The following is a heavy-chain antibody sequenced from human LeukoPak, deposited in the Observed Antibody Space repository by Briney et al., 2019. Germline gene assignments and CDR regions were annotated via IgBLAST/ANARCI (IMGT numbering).Heavy chain of an antibody. Sequence: GGSLRLXCAASGFTFSSYSMNWDRQAPGKGLEWVSSISSSSSYIYYADSVKGRFTISRDNAKNSLYLQMNSLRAEDTAVYYCSRGDLGRGWTFACWGQGTLVPVSS. D-gene: IGHD6-19*01. CDR3: SRGDLGRGWTFAC. J-gene: IGHJ4*02. V-gene: IGHV3-21*01. CDR1: GFTFSSYS. CDR2: ISSSSSYI.